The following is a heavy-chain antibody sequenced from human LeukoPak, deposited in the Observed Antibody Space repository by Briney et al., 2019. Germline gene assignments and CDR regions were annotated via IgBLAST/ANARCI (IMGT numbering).Heavy chain of an antibody. D-gene: IGHD4/OR15-4a*01. V-gene: IGHV1-24*01. CDR1: GYTLTELS. CDR3: ATLWWGYFDY. Sequence: ASVKVSCKVSGYTLTELSMHWVGQATGKGLEWMGGFDPEDGETIYAQKFQGRVTMTEDTSTDTAYMELSSLRSEDTAVYYCATLWWGYFDYWGQGTLVTVSS. J-gene: IGHJ4*02. CDR2: FDPEDGET.